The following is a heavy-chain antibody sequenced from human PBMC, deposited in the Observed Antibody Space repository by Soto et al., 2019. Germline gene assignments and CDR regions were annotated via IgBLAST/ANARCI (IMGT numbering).Heavy chain of an antibody. J-gene: IGHJ6*03. CDR2: INPSGGST. D-gene: IGHD6-6*01. Sequence: AASVKVSCKASGYTLTSYYGHWVRQAPGQGLEWMGIINPSGGSTSYAQKFQGRVTMTRDTSTSTVYMELSSLRSEDTAVYYCATAAARPGYYMDVWGKGTTLTVSS. V-gene: IGHV1-46*03. CDR3: ATAAARPGYYMDV. CDR1: GYTLTSYY.